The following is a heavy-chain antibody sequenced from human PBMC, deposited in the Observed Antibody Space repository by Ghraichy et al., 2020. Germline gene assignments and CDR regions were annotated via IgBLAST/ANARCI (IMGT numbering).Heavy chain of an antibody. J-gene: IGHJ4*02. CDR1: GFTFSSYA. V-gene: IGHV3-23*01. CDR2: ISGSGGST. D-gene: IGHD3-22*01. Sequence: GGSLRLSCAASGFTFSSYAMSWVRQAPGKGLEWVSAISGSGGSTYYADSVKGRFTISRDNSKNTLYLQMNSLRAEDTAVYYCAKVPPGYYDSSGDYYGGYYVDYWGQGTLVTVSS. CDR3: AKVPPGYYDSSGDYYGGYYVDY.